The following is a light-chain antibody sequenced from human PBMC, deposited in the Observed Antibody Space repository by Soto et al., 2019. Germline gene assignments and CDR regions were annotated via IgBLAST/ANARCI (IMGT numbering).Light chain of an antibody. Sequence: EIVMTQSPATLSVSPGERATLSCRASQRLSSNLAWYQQKPGQAPRLLIYGASTRATGIPARFSGSGSGTDFTLTISSLQSEDFAVYYCQHYNNWLFTFGLGTKVHIK. V-gene: IGKV3-15*01. CDR1: QRLSSN. CDR2: GAS. CDR3: QHYNNWLFT. J-gene: IGKJ3*01.